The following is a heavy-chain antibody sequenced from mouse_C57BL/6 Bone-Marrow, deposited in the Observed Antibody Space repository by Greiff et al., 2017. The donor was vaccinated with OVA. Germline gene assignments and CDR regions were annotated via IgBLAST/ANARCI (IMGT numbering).Heavy chain of an antibody. D-gene: IGHD1-1*01. J-gene: IGHJ2*01. Sequence: VQLKESGGGLVQPGESLKLSCESNEYEFPSHDMSWVRKTPEKRLELVAAINSDGGSTYYPDTMERRFIISRDNTKKTLYLQMSSLRSEDTALYYCARRVITTVVATGYWGQGTTLTVSS. CDR2: INSDGGST. CDR3: ARRVITTVVATGY. V-gene: IGHV5-2*01. CDR1: EYEFPSHD.